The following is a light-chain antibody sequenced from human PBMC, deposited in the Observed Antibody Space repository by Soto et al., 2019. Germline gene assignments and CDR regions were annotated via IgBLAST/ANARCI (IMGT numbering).Light chain of an antibody. CDR3: QLYNNXPQA. CDR1: QSVINP. Sequence: EVVMTQSPATLSVSPGEIATLSCRANQSVINPLACYQQKPGQPPRLLIYVSSTRDTGIPARLSGSGSLTEFTLTISSLQSEDFAVYYSQLYNNXPQACGQGTKV. V-gene: IGKV3-15*01. CDR2: VSS. J-gene: IGKJ1*01.